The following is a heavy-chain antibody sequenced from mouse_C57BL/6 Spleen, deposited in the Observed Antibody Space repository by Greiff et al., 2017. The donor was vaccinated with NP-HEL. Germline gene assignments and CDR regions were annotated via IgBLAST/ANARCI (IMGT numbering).Heavy chain of an antibody. D-gene: IGHD2-4*01. V-gene: IGHV5-6*02. J-gene: IGHJ4*01. Sequence: EVNVVESGGDLVKPGGSLKLSCAASGFTFSSYGMSWVRQTPDKRLEWVATISSGGSYTYYPDSVKGRFTISRDNAKNTLYLQMSSLKSEDTAMYYCARRGYDYDGYAMDYWGQGTSVTVSS. CDR1: GFTFSSYG. CDR3: ARRGYDYDGYAMDY. CDR2: ISSGGSYT.